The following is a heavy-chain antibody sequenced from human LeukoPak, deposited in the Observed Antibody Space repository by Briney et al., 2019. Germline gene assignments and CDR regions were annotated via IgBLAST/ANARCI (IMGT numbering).Heavy chain of an antibody. CDR3: ARRGCSSTSCYRRWFDP. CDR2: INHSGST. J-gene: IGHJ5*02. V-gene: IGHV4-34*01. D-gene: IGHD2-2*01. CDR1: GGSFSGCY. Sequence: PSETLSLTCAVYGGSFSGCYWSWIRQPPGKGLEWIGEINHSGSTNYNPSLKSRVTISVDTSKNQFSLKLSSVTAADTAVYYCARRGCSSTSCYRRWFDPWGQGTLVTVSS.